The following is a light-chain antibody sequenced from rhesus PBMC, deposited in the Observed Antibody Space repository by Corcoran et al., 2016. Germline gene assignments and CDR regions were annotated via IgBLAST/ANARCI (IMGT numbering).Light chain of an antibody. CDR1: SRDIGGYKR. Sequence: QAAPTQSPSVSGSPEQSVNISCTGTSRDIGGYKRVSWYQQHPGKAPKLMIYEVSKRPSGVSDRFSGSKSGNTASLTIAGLQAEDEADYYCSSYASSSTFIFGAGTRLTVL. CDR2: EVS. V-gene: IGLV2-13*03. CDR3: SSYASSSTFI. J-gene: IGLJ1*01.